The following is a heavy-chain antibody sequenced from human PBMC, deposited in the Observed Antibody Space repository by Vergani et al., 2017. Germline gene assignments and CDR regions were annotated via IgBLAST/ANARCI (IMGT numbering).Heavy chain of an antibody. V-gene: IGHV4-61*02. CDR2: IFTSGST. CDR1: GGSISSGSYY. Sequence: QVQLQESGPGLVKPSQTLSLTCTVSGGSISSGSYYWSWIRQPPGKGLEWSERIFTSGSTNYNPSLKSRVTISVDTSKNQFSRNLSSVTAADTAVYYCARELGKVVVVPAAVYGMDVWGKGTTVTVSS. CDR3: ARELGKVVVVPAAVYGMDV. J-gene: IGHJ6*04. D-gene: IGHD2-2*01.